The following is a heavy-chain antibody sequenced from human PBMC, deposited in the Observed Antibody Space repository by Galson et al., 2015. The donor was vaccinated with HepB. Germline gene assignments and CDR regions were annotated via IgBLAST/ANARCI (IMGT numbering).Heavy chain of an antibody. V-gene: IGHV5-51*03. CDR3: ARARIGAYCTGGACPEAGNYFDY. CDR1: GYSFTSFW. J-gene: IGHJ4*02. D-gene: IGHD2-8*02. CDR2: IYPSDSDT. Sequence: QSGAEVKKPGESLKISCEGSGYSFTSFWIGWARQMPRKGLEWMGIIYPSDSDTRYSPSFQGQVTISADKSISTAYLQWSSLKASDTAMYYCARARIGAYCTGGACPEAGNYFDYWGQGTLVTVSS.